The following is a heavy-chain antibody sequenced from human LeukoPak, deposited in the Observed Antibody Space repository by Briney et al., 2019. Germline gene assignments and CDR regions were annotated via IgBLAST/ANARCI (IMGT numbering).Heavy chain of an antibody. CDR3: AREDADFTFDY. J-gene: IGHJ4*02. Sequence: GGSLRLSCAASGFTFSTYAMTWVRQAPGKGLEWVSLISGTGGSTYYADSVKGRFTISRDNSKNTLYLQMNSLRAEDAAVYYCAREDADFTFDYWGQGTLVTVSS. D-gene: IGHD3-3*01. CDR2: ISGTGGST. CDR1: GFTFSTYA. V-gene: IGHV3-23*01.